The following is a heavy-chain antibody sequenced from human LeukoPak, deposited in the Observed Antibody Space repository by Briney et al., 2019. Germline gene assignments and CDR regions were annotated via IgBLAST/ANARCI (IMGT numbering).Heavy chain of an antibody. Sequence: GGSLRLSCAAPGFTFSRLAMTWVRQAPGKGLEWVSTISASGPYYADAVRGRFTISRDNSKNTLYLQMNSLRAEDTAVYYCAKDEDYGDPRYFDLWGRGTLVTVSS. V-gene: IGHV3-23*01. CDR3: AKDEDYGDPRYFDL. J-gene: IGHJ2*01. D-gene: IGHD4-17*01. CDR2: ISASGP. CDR1: GFTFSRLA.